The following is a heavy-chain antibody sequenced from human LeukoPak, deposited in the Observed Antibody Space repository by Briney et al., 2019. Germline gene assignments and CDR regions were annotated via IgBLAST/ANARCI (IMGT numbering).Heavy chain of an antibody. CDR1: GFTFSSYG. J-gene: IGHJ4*02. Sequence: SGGSLRLSCAASGFTFSSYGMHWVHQAPGKGLEWVAVTWYDGSNKYYADSVKGRFTISRDNAKNSLYLQMNSLRAEDTALYYCARSPRYSRLNRGWGQGTLVTVSS. V-gene: IGHV3-33*01. CDR3: ARSPRYSRLNRG. D-gene: IGHD6-13*01. CDR2: TWYDGSNK.